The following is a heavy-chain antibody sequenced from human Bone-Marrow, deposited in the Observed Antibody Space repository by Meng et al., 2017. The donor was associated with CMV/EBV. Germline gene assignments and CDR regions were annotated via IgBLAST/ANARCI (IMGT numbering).Heavy chain of an antibody. J-gene: IGHJ6*02. CDR1: GGTFSSYT. Sequence: ASVKVSCKASGGTFSSYTISWVRQAPGQGLEWMGWINPNSGGTNYAQKFQGRVTMTRDTSISTAYMELSRLRSDDTAVYYCARDLEPTLRYYYYYGMDVWGQGTTVTVPS. V-gene: IGHV1-2*02. CDR3: ARDLEPTLRYYYYYGMDV. D-gene: IGHD1-1*01. CDR2: INPNSGGT.